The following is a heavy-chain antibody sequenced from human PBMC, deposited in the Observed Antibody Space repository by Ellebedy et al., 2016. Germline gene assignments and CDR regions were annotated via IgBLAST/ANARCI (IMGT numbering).Heavy chain of an antibody. V-gene: IGHV3-23*01. CDR2: ISYNSGST. J-gene: IGHJ4*02. D-gene: IGHD2/OR15-2a*01. CDR3: VRRKDGDYYYFDY. CDR1: GFTFSAYA. Sequence: GESLKISCAASGFTFSAYAMYWVRQAPGKGLEWVSSISYNSGSTYYTDSVKGRFTISRDNSKNRLFLQMNGLRVADTALYYCVRRKDGDYYYFDYWGQGTLVTVSS.